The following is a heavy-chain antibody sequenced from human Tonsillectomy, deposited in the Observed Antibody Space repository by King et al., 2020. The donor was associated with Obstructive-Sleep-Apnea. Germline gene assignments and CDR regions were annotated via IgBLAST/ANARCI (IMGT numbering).Heavy chain of an antibody. Sequence: VQLVESGGGLVQPGGSLRLSCAASGFTFSSYWMHLVRQAPGKGLVWVSRINSVGGITSYADSVKGRFTISRDNAKNTLYLQMNSLRAEDTAVYYCARVSGLLGDYWGQGTLVTVSS. D-gene: IGHD2-8*02. CDR1: GFTFSSYW. CDR3: ARVSGLLGDY. V-gene: IGHV3-74*01. CDR2: INSVGGIT. J-gene: IGHJ4*02.